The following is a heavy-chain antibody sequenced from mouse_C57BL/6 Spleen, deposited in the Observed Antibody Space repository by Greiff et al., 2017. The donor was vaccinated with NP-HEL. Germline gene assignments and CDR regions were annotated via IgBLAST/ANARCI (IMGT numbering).Heavy chain of an antibody. CDR2: INPNNGGT. D-gene: IGHD2-4*01. J-gene: IGHJ2*01. V-gene: IGHV1-18*01. CDR3: ARFDYDAYYFDY. Sequence: EVQLHQSGPELVKPGASVKIPCKASGYTFTDYNMDWVKQSHGKSLEWIGDINPNNGGTIYNQKFKGKATLTVDKSSSTAYMELRSLTSEDTAVYYCARFDYDAYYFDYWGQGTTLTVSS. CDR1: GYTFTDYN.